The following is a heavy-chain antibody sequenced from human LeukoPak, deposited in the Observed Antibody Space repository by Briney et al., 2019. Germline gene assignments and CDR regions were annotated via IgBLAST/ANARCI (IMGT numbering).Heavy chain of an antibody. CDR2: INPNSGGT. CDR3: ARVEPSKLGYGMDV. V-gene: IGHV1-2*02. CDR1: GYTFTSYY. Sequence: ASVKVSCKASGYTFTSYYMHWVRQAPGQGLEWMGWINPNSGGTDYAQKFQGRVTMTRDTSISTAYMELSRLRSDDTAVYYCARVEPSKLGYGMDVWGQGTTVTVSS. J-gene: IGHJ6*02. D-gene: IGHD1-14*01.